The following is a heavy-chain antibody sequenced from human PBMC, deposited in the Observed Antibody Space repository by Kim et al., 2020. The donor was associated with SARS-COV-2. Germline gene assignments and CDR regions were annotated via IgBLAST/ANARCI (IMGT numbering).Heavy chain of an antibody. CDR3: ARAPSYMDGENWFGS. CDR1: GYTFTSYG. D-gene: IGHD3-10*01. CDR2: ISAYNGNT. J-gene: IGHJ5*01. Sequence: ASVKVSCKASGYTFTSYGISWVRQAPGQGLEWMGWISAYNGNTNYAQKLQGRVTMTTDTSTSTAYMEVRSLRSDDTAVYYCARAPSYMDGENWFGSWGQGDLGTASS. V-gene: IGHV1-18*04.